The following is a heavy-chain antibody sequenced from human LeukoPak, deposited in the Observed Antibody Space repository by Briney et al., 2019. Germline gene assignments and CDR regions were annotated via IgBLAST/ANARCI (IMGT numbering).Heavy chain of an antibody. D-gene: IGHD3-22*01. V-gene: IGHV1-18*01. CDR1: GYTFTNYG. J-gene: IGHJ4*02. Sequence: ASVKVSCKASGYTFTNYGISWVRQAPGQGLEWMGWISAYNGNTNYAQKLQGRVTMTTDTSTSTAYMELRSLRSDDTAVYYCARDRRDYYDSSGYYSFFLLWGQGTLVTVSS. CDR2: ISAYNGNT. CDR3: ARDRRDYYDSSGYYSFFLL.